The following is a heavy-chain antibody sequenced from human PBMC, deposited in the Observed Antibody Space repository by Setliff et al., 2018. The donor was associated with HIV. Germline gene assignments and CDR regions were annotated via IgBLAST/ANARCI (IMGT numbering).Heavy chain of an antibody. D-gene: IGHD3-3*01. Sequence: PSETLSLTCTVSGGSLSNHYWSWLRQSPKNGLEWIGYVYYSGSTNYKPSFKSRVSISVDTSRNQFSLNLTSLTTADTAMYYCARSYYDFWNGLPRPFDVWGQGTMVTVSS. V-gene: IGHV4-59*11. J-gene: IGHJ3*01. CDR3: ARSYYDFWNGLPRPFDV. CDR2: VYYSGST. CDR1: GGSLSNHY.